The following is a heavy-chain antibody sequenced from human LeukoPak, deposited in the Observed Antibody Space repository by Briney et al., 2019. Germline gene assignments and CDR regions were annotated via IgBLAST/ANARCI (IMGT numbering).Heavy chain of an antibody. CDR1: GFTFSSYW. CDR3: ARDLASIWYSSGGSDY. CDR2: INSDGSST. D-gene: IGHD6-19*01. Sequence: GGSLRLSCATSGFTFSSYWMHWVRQAPGKGLVWISRINSDGSSTSYADSVKGRFTISRDNAKSTLYLQMNRLRAEDTAVYYCARDLASIWYSSGGSDYWGQGTLVTVSS. J-gene: IGHJ4*02. V-gene: IGHV3-74*01.